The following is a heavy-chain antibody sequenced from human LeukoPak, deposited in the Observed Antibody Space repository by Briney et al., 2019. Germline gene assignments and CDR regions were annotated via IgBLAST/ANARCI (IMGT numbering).Heavy chain of an antibody. Sequence: SETLSLTCTVSGYSISSAYYWGWIRQPPGKGLEGIGSIYHSGSTYYNPSLESRVAISVDTSKNHISLRLSSVTAADTAVYYCAKVEREIFFNAFDIWGQGTMVTVFS. V-gene: IGHV4-38-2*02. CDR1: GYSISSAYY. CDR2: IYHSGST. CDR3: AKVEREIFFNAFDI. D-gene: IGHD2/OR15-2a*01. J-gene: IGHJ3*02.